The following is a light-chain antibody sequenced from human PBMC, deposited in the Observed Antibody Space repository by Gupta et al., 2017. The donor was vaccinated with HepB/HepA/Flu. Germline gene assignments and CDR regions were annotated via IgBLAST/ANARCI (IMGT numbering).Light chain of an antibody. Sequence: QSVLTQPPSASGTPGQRVTISCSGTTYNIGRHSVYWYHQLQGTAPKIHLYRSDQRPSGVTDRFSGSKSGTSASLAISGLRSDDEADYYGAVWDDSLSGRVFGGGTKLTVL. J-gene: IGLJ2*01. CDR2: RSD. CDR1: TYNIGRHS. CDR3: AVWDDSLSGRV. V-gene: IGLV1-47*01.